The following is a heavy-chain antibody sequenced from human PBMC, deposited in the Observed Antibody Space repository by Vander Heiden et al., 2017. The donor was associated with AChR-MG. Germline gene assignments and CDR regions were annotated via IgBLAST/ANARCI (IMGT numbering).Heavy chain of an antibody. CDR2: LYSGGST. Sequence: EVHLVESGGGLVQPGGSLRLSCAASGFTVSSNYMRWVRQAQGMGLEWVSVLYSGGSTYYADSVKGRFTLSRDNSKNTLYLQMNSLRAEDTAVYFCARRSGSFHAFDIWGQGTMVTVSS. CDR3: ARRSGSFHAFDI. V-gene: IGHV3-66*04. CDR1: GFTVSSNY. J-gene: IGHJ3*02. D-gene: IGHD3-10*01.